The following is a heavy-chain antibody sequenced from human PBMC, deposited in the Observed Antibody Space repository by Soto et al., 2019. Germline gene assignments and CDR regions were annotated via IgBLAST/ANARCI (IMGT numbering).Heavy chain of an antibody. CDR1: GGSISSGGYS. CDR3: ARVPGVVAATPDY. D-gene: IGHD2-15*01. J-gene: IGHJ4*02. Sequence: LQLQESGSGLVKPSQTLSLTCAVSGGSISSGGYSWSWIRQPPGKGLEWIGYIYHSGSTYYNPSLKSRVTISVDRSKNQFSLKLSSVTAADTAVYYCARVPGVVAATPDYWGQGTLVTVSS. CDR2: IYHSGST. V-gene: IGHV4-30-2*01.